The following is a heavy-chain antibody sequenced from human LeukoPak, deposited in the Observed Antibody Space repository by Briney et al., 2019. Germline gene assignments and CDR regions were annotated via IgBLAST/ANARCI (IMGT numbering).Heavy chain of an antibody. J-gene: IGHJ4*02. CDR2: IIPILGIA. CDR3: ARDHDILTGYYTFEDY. CDR1: GYTFTGYY. V-gene: IGHV1-69*04. Sequence: SVKVSCKASGYTFTGYYMHWVRQAPGQGLEWMGRIIPILGIANYAQKFQGRVTITADKSTSTAYMELSSLRSEDTAVYYCARDHDILTGYYTFEDYWGQGTLVTVSS. D-gene: IGHD3-9*01.